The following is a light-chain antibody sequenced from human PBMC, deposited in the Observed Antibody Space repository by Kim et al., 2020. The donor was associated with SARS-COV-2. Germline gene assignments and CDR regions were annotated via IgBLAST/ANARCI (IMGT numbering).Light chain of an antibody. J-gene: IGKJ1*01. V-gene: IGKV3-15*01. Sequence: SPVERATLSCRASQSVTSNLAWYQQKPGQAPRLLIYGASTRATGIPARFSGSGSGTEFTLTISSLQSEDFAVYYCQQYNNWPPWTFGQGTKLDIK. CDR2: GAS. CDR3: QQYNNWPPWT. CDR1: QSVTSN.